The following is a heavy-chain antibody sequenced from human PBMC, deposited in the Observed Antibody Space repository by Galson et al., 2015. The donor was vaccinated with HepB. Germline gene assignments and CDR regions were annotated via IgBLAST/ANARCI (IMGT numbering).Heavy chain of an antibody. Sequence: SVKVSCKASGYTFTGYYMHWVRQAPGQGLEWMGWINPNSGGTNYAQKFQGRVTMTRDTSISTAYMELSRLRSDDTAVYYCARDLAGSPLNYAFDIWGQGTMVTVSS. CDR3: ARDLAGSPLNYAFDI. J-gene: IGHJ3*02. CDR1: GYTFTGYY. D-gene: IGHD5-12*01. V-gene: IGHV1-2*02. CDR2: INPNSGGT.